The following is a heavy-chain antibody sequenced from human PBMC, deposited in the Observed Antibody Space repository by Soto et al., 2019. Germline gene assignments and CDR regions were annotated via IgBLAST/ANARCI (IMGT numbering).Heavy chain of an antibody. J-gene: IGHJ1*01. D-gene: IGHD2-2*01. CDR2: ISSNGGST. V-gene: IGHV3-64*01. CDR1: GFTFSSYA. CDR3: ARGPAAMTAVGYFQH. Sequence: GGSLRLSCAASGFTFSSYAMHWVRQAPGKGLEYVSAISSNGGSTYYANSVKGRFTISRDNSKNTLYLQMGSLRAEDMAVYYCARGPAAMTAVGYFQHWGQGTLVTVSS.